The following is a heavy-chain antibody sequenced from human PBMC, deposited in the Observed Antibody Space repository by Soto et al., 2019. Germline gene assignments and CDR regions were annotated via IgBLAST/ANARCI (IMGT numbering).Heavy chain of an antibody. CDR3: ARFSFGDYYGSGSSNWFDP. J-gene: IGHJ5*02. D-gene: IGHD3-10*01. V-gene: IGHV4-30-4*01. CDR2: IYYSGST. CDR1: GGSISSGDYY. Sequence: SETLSLTCTVSGGSISSGDYYWSWIRQPPGKGLEWIGHIYYSGSTYYNPSLKSRVTISVDTSKNQFSLKLSSVTAADTAVYYCARFSFGDYYGSGSSNWFDPWGQGTLVTVSS.